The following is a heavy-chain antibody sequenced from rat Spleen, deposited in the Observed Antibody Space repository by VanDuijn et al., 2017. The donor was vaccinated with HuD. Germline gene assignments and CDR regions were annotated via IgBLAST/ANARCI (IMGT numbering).Heavy chain of an antibody. CDR2: ISSSGGNI. D-gene: IGHD4-3*01. CDR3: ATQSIIRVPLFDY. V-gene: IGHV5-25*01. Sequence: EVQLVESGGGLVQPGRSLKLSCAVSGFTFSNYDMAWVRQAPTKGLEWVASISSSGGNIYYRDSVKGRFTLSRDNTKSTLYLQMDSLRSEDTATYYCATQSIIRVPLFDYWGQGVMVTVSS. J-gene: IGHJ2*01. CDR1: GFTFSNYD.